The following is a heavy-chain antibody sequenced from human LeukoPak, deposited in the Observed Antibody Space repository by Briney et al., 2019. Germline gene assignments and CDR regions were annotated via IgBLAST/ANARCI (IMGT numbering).Heavy chain of an antibody. D-gene: IGHD6-19*01. CDR1: GYRFTSYW. J-gene: IGHJ4*02. V-gene: IGHV5-51*01. CDR3: ARHKYTSGWYSDY. CDR2: IYPGDSDT. Sequence: GESLKISFKGSGYRFTSYWIGWVRPMPGKGLEWMGIIYPGDSDTRYSPSFQGQVTISADKSTSTAYLQWSSLKASDTAMYYCARHKYTSGWYSDYWGQGTLVTVSS.